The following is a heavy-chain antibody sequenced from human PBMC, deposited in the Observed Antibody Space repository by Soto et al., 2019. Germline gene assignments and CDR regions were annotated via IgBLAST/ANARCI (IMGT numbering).Heavy chain of an antibody. D-gene: IGHD3-16*01. CDR1: GGSISSYY. Sequence: SETLSLTCTVSGGSISSYYWSWIRQPPGKGLEWIGDIYYSGNTNYNPSLKSRVTISVDTSKNQFSLKLSSVTAADTAVYYCARHFEDGGCDYWGQGTLVTVSS. V-gene: IGHV4-59*08. CDR2: IYYSGNT. J-gene: IGHJ4*02. CDR3: ARHFEDGGCDY.